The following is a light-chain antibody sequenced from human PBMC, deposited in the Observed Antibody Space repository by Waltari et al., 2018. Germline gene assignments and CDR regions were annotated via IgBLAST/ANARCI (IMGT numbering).Light chain of an antibody. V-gene: IGKV3-15*01. J-gene: IGKJ4*01. CDR2: GAS. Sequence: EIVMTQSPATLSVSPGERATLSCRASQSVRNNLVWYQQKPGQAPRLLIYGASTRVTGIPARFSGSGSGTEFTLTISSLQPEDFATYYCQQSYSTPPLTFGGGTKVEIK. CDR1: QSVRNN. CDR3: QQSYSTPPLT.